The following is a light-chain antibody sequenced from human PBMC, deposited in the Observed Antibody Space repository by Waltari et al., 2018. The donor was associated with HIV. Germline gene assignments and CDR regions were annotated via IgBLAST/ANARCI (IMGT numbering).Light chain of an antibody. CDR2: DVS. V-gene: IGLV2-14*01. CDR1: SSDAGGYNY. J-gene: IGLJ1*01. CDR3: SSYTSSSSYV. Sequence: QSALTQPASVSGSPGQALTISCTGTSSDAGGYNYVPWYQQHPGKAPKLMIYDVSNRPSGVSNRFSGSKSGNTASLTISGLQAEDEADYYCSSYTSSSSYVFGTGTKVTVL.